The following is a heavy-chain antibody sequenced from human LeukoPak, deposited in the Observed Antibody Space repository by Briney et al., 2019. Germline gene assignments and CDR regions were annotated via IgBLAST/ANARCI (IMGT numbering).Heavy chain of an antibody. CDR2: ISASGGYI. Sequence: GGSLRLSCAASGFTFSTYAMSWVRQAPGKGLECVSSISASGGYIYYADSVKGRFTTSRDNSKNTLYLQMNSLRADDKAVYYCAKGGMVRGTFDYWGQGTLVTVSS. CDR3: AKGGMVRGTFDY. CDR1: GFTFSTYA. J-gene: IGHJ4*02. V-gene: IGHV3-23*01. D-gene: IGHD3-10*01.